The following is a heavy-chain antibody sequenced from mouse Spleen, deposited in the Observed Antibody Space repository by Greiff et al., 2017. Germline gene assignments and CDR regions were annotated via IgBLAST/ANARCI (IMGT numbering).Heavy chain of an antibody. CDR1: GYTFTDYY. J-gene: IGHJ2*02. D-gene: IGHD1-1*01. Sequence: QVHVKQSGAELVRPGASVKLSCKASGYTFTDYYINWVKQRPGQGLEWIARIYPGSGNTYYHEKFKGKATLTAEKSSSTAYMQLSSLTSEDSAVYFCAAVVTTNYFDYWGQGSSLTVSS. CDR3: AAVVTTNYFDY. CDR2: IYPGSGNT. V-gene: IGHV1-76*01.